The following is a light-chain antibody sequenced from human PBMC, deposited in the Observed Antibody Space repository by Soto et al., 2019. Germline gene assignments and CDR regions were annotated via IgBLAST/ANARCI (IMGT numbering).Light chain of an antibody. V-gene: IGLV1-40*01. CDR3: QSYDSSLSGVV. CDR1: SSNIGAGYD. Sequence: QSVLTQPPSVSGAPGQRVTISCTGSSSNIGAGYDVHWYQQLPGTAPKLLIYYNNNRPSGVPDRFSGSKSGTSAPLAITGLQAEDGADYYCQSYDSSLSGVVFGGGTKLTVL. J-gene: IGLJ2*01. CDR2: YNN.